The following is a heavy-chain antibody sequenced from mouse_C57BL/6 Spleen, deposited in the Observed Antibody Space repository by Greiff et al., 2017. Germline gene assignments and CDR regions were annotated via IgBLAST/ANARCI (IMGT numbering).Heavy chain of an antibody. CDR3: ARGSYDYDDDGEYYFDY. CDR1: GYTFTSYW. D-gene: IGHD2-4*01. Sequence: QVHVKQPGAELVMPGASVKLSCKASGYTFTSYWMHWVKQRPGQGLEWIGEIDPSDSYTNYNQKFKGKSTLTVDKSSSTAYMQLSSLTSEDSAVYYCARGSYDYDDDGEYYFDYWGQGTTLTVSS. V-gene: IGHV1-69*01. J-gene: IGHJ2*01. CDR2: IDPSDSYT.